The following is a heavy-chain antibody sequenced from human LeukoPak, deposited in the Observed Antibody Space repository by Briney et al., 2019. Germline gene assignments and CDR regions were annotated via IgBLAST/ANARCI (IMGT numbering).Heavy chain of an antibody. D-gene: IGHD4-17*01. V-gene: IGHV4-30-4*08. J-gene: IGHJ4*02. CDR1: GGSISSGGYY. CDR3: ARRDNYGSSSFDY. CDR2: IYYSGST. Sequence: SETLSLTCTVSGGSISSGGYYWSWIRQHPGKGLEWIGYIYYSGSTYYNPSLKSRVTISVDTSKNQFSLKLSSVTAADTAVYYCARRDNYGSSSFDYWGQGILVTVSS.